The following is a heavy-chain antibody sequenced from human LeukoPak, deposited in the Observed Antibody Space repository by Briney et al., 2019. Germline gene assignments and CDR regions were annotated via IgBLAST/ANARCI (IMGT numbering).Heavy chain of an antibody. D-gene: IGHD5-18*01. CDR2: ISAYNGNT. Sequence: ASVKVSCKASGYTFTSYGISWVRQAPGQGLEWMGWISAYNGNTNYAQKLQGRVTMTTDTSTSTAYMELRSLRSDDTAVYYCARDPAAMVTYYYYHMDVWGKGTTVTVSS. J-gene: IGHJ6*03. CDR1: GYTFTSYG. CDR3: ARDPAAMVTYYYYHMDV. V-gene: IGHV1-18*01.